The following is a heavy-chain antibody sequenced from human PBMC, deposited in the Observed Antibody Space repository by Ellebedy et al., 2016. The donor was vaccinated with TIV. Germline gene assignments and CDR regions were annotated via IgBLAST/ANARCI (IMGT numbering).Heavy chain of an antibody. CDR1: EFTLTNYW. CDR3: ARAIYGATYL. Sequence: GESLKISCTASEFTLTNYWMTWVRQAPGKGLEWVANINEDVTKKHYVDSVKGRFTISRDNAGNSLYLQMNSLGAEDTAVYYCARAIYGATYLWGRGTLVTVSS. D-gene: IGHD4-17*01. CDR2: INEDVTKK. J-gene: IGHJ2*01. V-gene: IGHV3-7*01.